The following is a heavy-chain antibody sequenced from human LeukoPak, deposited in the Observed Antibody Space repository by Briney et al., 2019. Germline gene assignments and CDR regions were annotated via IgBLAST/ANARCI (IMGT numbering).Heavy chain of an antibody. CDR1: GFTFSTYW. Sequence: GGSLRLSCAGSGFTFSTYWMHWVRQAPGGGLVWVSGINTDGSTTSYADSVKGRFSISRDNAKNTVYLQMSSLRAEDTAVYYSAKESGYDVDLEYWGQGALVTVSS. CDR2: INTDGSTT. D-gene: IGHD5-12*01. J-gene: IGHJ4*02. CDR3: AKESGYDVDLEY. V-gene: IGHV3-74*01.